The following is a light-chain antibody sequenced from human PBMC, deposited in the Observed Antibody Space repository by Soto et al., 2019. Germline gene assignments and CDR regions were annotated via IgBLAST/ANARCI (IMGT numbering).Light chain of an antibody. J-gene: IGLJ2*01. V-gene: IGLV2-8*01. CDR1: SSDVGGYHY. CDR3: SSYADTDNLV. Sequence: QSALTQPPSASGSNGQSVTISCTGTSSDVGGYHYVSWYQQHTGKATKLMIYEVNKRPSGVPDRFSGSKSGNTASLTVSRLQAEDEADYYCSSYADTDNLVFGGGTKLTVL. CDR2: EVN.